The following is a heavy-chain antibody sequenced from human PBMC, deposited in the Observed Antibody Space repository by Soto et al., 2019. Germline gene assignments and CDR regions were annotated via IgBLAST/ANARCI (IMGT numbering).Heavy chain of an antibody. CDR1: GYSFTSYW. D-gene: IGHD6-13*01. J-gene: IGHJ6*02. Sequence: GESLKISCNGSGYSFTSYWISWVRQMPGKGLEWMGRIDPSDSYTNYSPSFQGHVTISADKSISTAYLQWSSLKASDTAMYYCARTRPYSSSWYRNYYYYYGMDVWGQGTTVTVSS. CDR2: IDPSDSYT. V-gene: IGHV5-10-1*01. CDR3: ARTRPYSSSWYRNYYYYYGMDV.